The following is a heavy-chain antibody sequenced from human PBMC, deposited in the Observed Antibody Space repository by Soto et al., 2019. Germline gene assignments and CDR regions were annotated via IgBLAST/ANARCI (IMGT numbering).Heavy chain of an antibody. D-gene: IGHD3-16*01. J-gene: IGHJ6*02. V-gene: IGHV1-8*02. CDR1: GYTFTSYA. CDR3: AREGGTAIDV. Sequence: QVQLVQSGAEVKKPGASVKVSCKASGYTFTSYAITWVRQAPGQGLEWMGWMNAYSGNTVYAQKLQGRVTMTRNTSTTTADKELSRRISADAAVYYCAREGGTAIDVWGQGTTVTVSS. CDR2: MNAYSGNT.